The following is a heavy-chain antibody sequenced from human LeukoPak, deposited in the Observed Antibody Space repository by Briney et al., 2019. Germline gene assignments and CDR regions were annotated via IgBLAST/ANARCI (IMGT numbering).Heavy chain of an antibody. D-gene: IGHD6-13*01. CDR2: IIPIFGTA. CDR1: GGTFSSYA. V-gene: IGHV1-69*13. CDR3: ARAGIAAAGTLDY. J-gene: IGHJ4*02. Sequence: ASVKVSCKASGGTFSSYAISWVRQAPGQGLEWMGGIIPIFGTANYAQKFQGRVTIIADESTSTAYTELSSLRSEDTAVYYCARAGIAAAGTLDYWGQGTLVTVSS.